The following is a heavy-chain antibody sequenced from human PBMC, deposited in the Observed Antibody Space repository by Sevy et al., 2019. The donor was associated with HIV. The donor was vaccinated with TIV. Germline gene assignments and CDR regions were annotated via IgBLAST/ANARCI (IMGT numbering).Heavy chain of an antibody. CDR3: AKRDLNHQFLHDF. CDR1: GFTFHRYF. CDR2: ISGAGSNT. J-gene: IGHJ4*02. Sequence: GGSLRLSCAASGFTFHRYFMHWVRQAPGKGLEWLAVISGAGSNTSYADSLRGRFTISRDNSKNTLFLQMNRLGTEDTAVYFCAKRDLNHQFLHDFWGQGTLVTVSS. D-gene: IGHD2-21*01. V-gene: IGHV3-30*18.